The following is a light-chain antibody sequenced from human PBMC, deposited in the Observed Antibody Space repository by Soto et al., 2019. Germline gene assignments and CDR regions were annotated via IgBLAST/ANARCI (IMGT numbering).Light chain of an antibody. V-gene: IGLV7-43*01. J-gene: IGLJ2*01. CDR2: SKN. CDR1: TGPVTSAYY. CDR3: LLYYGNAVI. Sequence: QAVVTQEPSLTVSPGGTVTLTCASSTGPVTSAYYPNWFQQKPGQAPRALIHSKNSKHPWTPARFSGSLLGGKAALTLSGVQPEDEAEYFCLLYYGNAVIFGGGTKLTVL.